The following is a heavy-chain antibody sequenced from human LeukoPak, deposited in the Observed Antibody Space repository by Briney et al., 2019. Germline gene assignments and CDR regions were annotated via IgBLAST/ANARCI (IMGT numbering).Heavy chain of an antibody. CDR1: GGSISSYY. CDR2: IYYSGST. V-gene: IGHV4-59*01. CDR3: ARRRKDLNWFDP. Sequence: SETLSLTCTVSGGSISSYYWSWIRQPPGKGLEWIGYIYYSGSTNYNPSLTSRVTISVDTPKNQFSLKLTSVTAADTAVYYCARRRKDLNWFDPWGQGTLVTVSS. J-gene: IGHJ5*02.